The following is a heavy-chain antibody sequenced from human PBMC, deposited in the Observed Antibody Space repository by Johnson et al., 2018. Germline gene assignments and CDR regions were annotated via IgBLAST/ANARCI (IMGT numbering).Heavy chain of an antibody. D-gene: IGHD6-13*01. Sequence: VQLVQSGGGLVQPGGSLRLSCAASGFTFSSYAMHWVRQAPGKGLEYVSSISINGGSTYYANSVKGRFTISRDNSKNTLYLQMGSLSADDMAVYYCASSMYSSSWDDAFDIWGQGTMVTVSS. J-gene: IGHJ3*02. CDR3: ASSMYSSSWDDAFDI. CDR2: ISINGGST. V-gene: IGHV3-64*01. CDR1: GFTFSSYA.